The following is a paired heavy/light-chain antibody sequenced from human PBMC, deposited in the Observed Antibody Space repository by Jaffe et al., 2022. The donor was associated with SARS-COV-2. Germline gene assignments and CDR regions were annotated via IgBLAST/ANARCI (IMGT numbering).Heavy chain of an antibody. D-gene: IGHD1-26*01. CDR1: GSSISRGHY. J-gene: IGHJ6*03. CDR3: ASGSYNMDV. CDR2: IYRTGTT. V-gene: IGHV4-38-2*02. Sequence: QVQLQESGPGLVKPSETLSLTCTVSGSSISRGHYWSWIRQPPGKGLEWIGSIYRTGTTYYNSSLKSRVTISVDTSRNKFSLKLTSVTAADTAVYFCASGSYNMDVWGIGTTVTVSS.
Light chain of an antibody. V-gene: IGKV2-28*01. Sequence: DIVMTQSPLSLPVTPGEPASISCRSSQSLLHSNGNNYLDWYLQKPGQSPQLLIYLGSNRASGVPDRFSGSGSGTDFTLKISRVEAEDVGVYYCMQALQAWTFGQGTKVEIK. CDR3: MQALQAWT. CDR2: LGS. CDR1: QSLLHSNGNNY. J-gene: IGKJ1*01.